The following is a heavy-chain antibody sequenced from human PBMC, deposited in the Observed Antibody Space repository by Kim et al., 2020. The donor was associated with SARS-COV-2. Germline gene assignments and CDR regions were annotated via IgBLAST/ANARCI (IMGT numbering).Heavy chain of an antibody. CDR2: ISYDGSNK. CDR3: AKVGYPQVVLDAFDI. CDR1: GFTFSSYG. Sequence: GGSLRLSCAASGFTFSSYGMHWVRQAPGKGLEWVAVISYDGSNKYYADSVKGRFTISRDNSKNTLYLQMNSLRAEDTAVYYCAKVGYPQVVLDAFDIWGQGTMVTVSS. D-gene: IGHD3-22*01. V-gene: IGHV3-30*18. J-gene: IGHJ3*02.